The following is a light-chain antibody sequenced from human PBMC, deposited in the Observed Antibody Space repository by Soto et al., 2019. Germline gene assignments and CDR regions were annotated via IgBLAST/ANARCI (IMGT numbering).Light chain of an antibody. CDR3: QQANSFPFT. CDR1: QIINKW. CDR2: AAS. Sequence: DIQMTQSPSSVSASVGDRVTITCRASQIINKWLAWYQQKPGKAPTLLIYAASTLQSGVPSRFSGSGSGADFTLTSSSLQPDDFATYYYQQANSFPFTFGPGTKVDIK. V-gene: IGKV1-12*02. J-gene: IGKJ3*01.